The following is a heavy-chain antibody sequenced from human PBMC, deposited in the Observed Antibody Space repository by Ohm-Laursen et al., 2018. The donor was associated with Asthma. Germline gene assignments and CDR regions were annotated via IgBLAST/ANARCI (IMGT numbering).Heavy chain of an antibody. J-gene: IGHJ4*02. Sequence: SVKVSCKPSGGTFSNYVIGWVRQAPGQGLEWMGGINSVFRTTTYAQRFQGRVTISADESTSTVYMELSSLRSEDTAVYYCARKAGSCITSTCYSMDYWGQGTQVTVSS. D-gene: IGHD2-15*01. V-gene: IGHV1-69*13. CDR3: ARKAGSCITSTCYSMDY. CDR1: GGTFSNYV. CDR2: INSVFRTT.